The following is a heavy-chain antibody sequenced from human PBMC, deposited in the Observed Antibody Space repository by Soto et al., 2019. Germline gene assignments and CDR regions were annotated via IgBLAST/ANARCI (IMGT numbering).Heavy chain of an antibody. V-gene: IGHV4-34*01. J-gene: IGHJ5*02. CDR3: ASSGWFDP. CDR1: GGNCVDYD. Sequence: SETQPLSKSVEGGNCVDYDGSWTRQPPGKGLEWIGEINHSGSTNYNPSLKSRVTISVDTSKNQFSLKLSSVTAAHTAVYYCASSGWFDPWGQGTPVTVSS. CDR2: INHSGST.